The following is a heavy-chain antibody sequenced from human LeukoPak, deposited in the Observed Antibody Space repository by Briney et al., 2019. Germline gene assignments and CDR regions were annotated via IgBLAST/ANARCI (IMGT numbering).Heavy chain of an antibody. J-gene: IGHJ4*02. V-gene: IGHV3-23*01. CDR1: RITLSNYG. D-gene: IGHD3-22*01. CDR2: ISDSGGRT. CDR3: AKRGVVIRVILVGFHKEAYYFDS. Sequence: GGSLRLSCAVSRITLSNYGMSWVRQAPGKGLEWVAGISDSGGRTNYADSVKGRFTISRDNPKNTLYLQMNSLRAEDTAVYFCAKRGVVIRVILVGFHKEAYYFDSWGQGALVTVPS.